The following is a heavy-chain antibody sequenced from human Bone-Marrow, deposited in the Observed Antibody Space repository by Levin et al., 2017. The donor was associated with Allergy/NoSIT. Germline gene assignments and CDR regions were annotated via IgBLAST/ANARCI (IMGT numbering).Heavy chain of an antibody. CDR2: ISYDGSNK. Sequence: PGGSLRLSCAASGFTFSSYAMHWVRQAPGKGLEWVAVISYDGSNKYYADSVKGRFTISRDNSKNTLYLQMNSLGAEDTAVYYCARVSGPMNYYDSSGYYPDYWGQGTLVTVSS. V-gene: IGHV3-30-3*01. CDR3: ARVSGPMNYYDSSGYYPDY. J-gene: IGHJ4*02. D-gene: IGHD3-22*01. CDR1: GFTFSSYA.